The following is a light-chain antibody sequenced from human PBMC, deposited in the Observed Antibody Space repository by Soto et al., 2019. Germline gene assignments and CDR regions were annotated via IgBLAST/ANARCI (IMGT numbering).Light chain of an antibody. Sequence: DIQMTQSPPSLSASVGDRVTITCRASQTIGTYLNWYQKKPEKPPKLLIYDASNLQTGVPSRFSGSGSGAEFALTISSLQPEDFATYYCQQSYTSPRTFGQGTKLDNK. CDR2: DAS. V-gene: IGKV1-39*01. CDR1: QTIGTY. CDR3: QQSYTSPRT. J-gene: IGKJ2*01.